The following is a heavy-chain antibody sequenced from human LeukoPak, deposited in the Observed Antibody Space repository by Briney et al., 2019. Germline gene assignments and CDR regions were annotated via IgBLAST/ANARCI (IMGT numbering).Heavy chain of an antibody. Sequence: ASVKVSCKASGGTFSSYGISWVRQAPGQGLEWMGWISAYNGNTNYAQKLQGRVTMTTDTSTSTAYMELRSLRSDDTAVYYCVAFYRDGYTGFDYWGQGTLVTVSS. CDR2: ISAYNGNT. CDR3: VAFYRDGYTGFDY. D-gene: IGHD5-24*01. J-gene: IGHJ4*02. CDR1: GGTFSSYG. V-gene: IGHV1-18*01.